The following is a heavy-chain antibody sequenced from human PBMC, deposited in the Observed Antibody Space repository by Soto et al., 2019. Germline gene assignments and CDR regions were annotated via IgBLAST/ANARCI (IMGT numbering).Heavy chain of an antibody. D-gene: IGHD3-9*01. V-gene: IGHV6-1*01. CDR2: TYYRSKWYN. J-gene: IGHJ4*02. Sequence: SQALSLTCAISGDSVSSNSAAWNWIRQSPSRGLEWLGRTYYRSKWYNDYAVSVKSRITINPDTSKNQISLQLNSVTPEDTAVYYCASCCDIYGAFCGQFVHSGLALLVT. CDR1: GDSVSSNSAA. CDR3: ASCCDIYGAFCGQFVH.